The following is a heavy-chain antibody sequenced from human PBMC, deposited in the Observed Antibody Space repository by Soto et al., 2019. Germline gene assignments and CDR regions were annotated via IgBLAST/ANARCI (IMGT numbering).Heavy chain of an antibody. J-gene: IGHJ3*02. V-gene: IGHV1-18*01. Sequence: ASVKVSCKASGYTFTSYDINWVRQATGQGLEWMGWINADNGNTKYAQKFQGRVTMTTDTSTSTAYMELRSLRSDDTAVYYCARLYYDFWTGLVTDAFDIWGQRTMVAVSS. D-gene: IGHD3-3*01. CDR3: ARLYYDFWTGLVTDAFDI. CDR2: INADNGNT. CDR1: GYTFTSYD.